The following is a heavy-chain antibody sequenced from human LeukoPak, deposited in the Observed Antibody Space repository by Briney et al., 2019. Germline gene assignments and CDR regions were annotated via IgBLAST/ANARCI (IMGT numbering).Heavy chain of an antibody. J-gene: IGHJ4*02. V-gene: IGHV1-8*01. CDR1: GYTFTSYD. Sequence: ASVKVSCKASGYTFTSYDISWVRQATGQGLEWMGWMNPNSGNAGYAQRFQGRVTMTRNNSISTAYMELTSLRSEDTAVYYCGRPLQRGSWTQRALDYWGQGTLSPSPQ. CDR2: MNPNSGNA. CDR3: GRPLQRGSWTQRALDY. D-gene: IGHD3-10*01.